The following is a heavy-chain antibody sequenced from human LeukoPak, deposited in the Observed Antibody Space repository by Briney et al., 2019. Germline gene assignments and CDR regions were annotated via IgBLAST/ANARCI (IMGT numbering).Heavy chain of an antibody. CDR2: IYTSGST. CDR3: ARDSWFPQTNDAFDI. J-gene: IGHJ3*02. Sequence: SETLSLTCTVSGGSISSYYWSWIRQPAGKGLEWIGRIYTSGSTNYNPSLKSRVTMSVDTSKNQFSLKLSSVTAADTAVYYCARDSWFPQTNDAFDIWGQGTMVTVSS. CDR1: GGSISSYY. V-gene: IGHV4-4*07. D-gene: IGHD3-10*01.